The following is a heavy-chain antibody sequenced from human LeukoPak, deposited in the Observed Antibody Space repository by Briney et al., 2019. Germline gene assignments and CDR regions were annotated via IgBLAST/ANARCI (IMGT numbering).Heavy chain of an antibody. CDR2: IYYSGNT. CDR1: GDSINNYY. J-gene: IGHJ4*02. Sequence: PSETLSLTCTVSGDSINNYYWNWIRQPPGKGLEWIGYIYYSGNTNYNPSLKSRVSISIDTSKNQFSLKLSSVTAADTAVYYCAGSGFYYSFDSWRQGTLVTVSS. D-gene: IGHD3-22*01. CDR3: AGSGFYYSFDS. V-gene: IGHV4-59*01.